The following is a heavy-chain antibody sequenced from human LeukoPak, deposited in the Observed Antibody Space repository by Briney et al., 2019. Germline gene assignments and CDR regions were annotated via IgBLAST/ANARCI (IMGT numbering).Heavy chain of an antibody. CDR3: ARDLWAAAHQGGV. V-gene: IGHV1-3*01. CDR1: GYTFTSYA. J-gene: IGHJ3*01. D-gene: IGHD6-13*01. Sequence: ASVKVSCKASGYTFTSYAMHWVRQAPGQRLEWRGWINAGNGNTKYSQKFQGRVTITRDTSASTAYMELSSLRSEDTAVYYCARDLWAAAHQGGVWGQGTMVTVSS. CDR2: INAGNGNT.